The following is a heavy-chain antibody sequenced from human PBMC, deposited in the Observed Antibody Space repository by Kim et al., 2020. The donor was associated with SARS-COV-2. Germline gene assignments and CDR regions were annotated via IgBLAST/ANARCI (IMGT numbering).Heavy chain of an antibody. J-gene: IGHJ6*02. V-gene: IGHV5-10-1*01. CDR1: GYSFTSYW. CDR3: ARHAHVVVATTQHDYYYYGMDV. Sequence: GESLKISCKGSGYSFTSYWISWVRQMPGKGLEWMGRIDPSDSYTNYSPSFQGHVTITAAKSISTAYLQWSSLKASDTAMYYCARHAHVVVATTQHDYYYYGMDVWGQRTTVIVSS. D-gene: IGHD2-15*01. CDR2: IDPSDSYT.